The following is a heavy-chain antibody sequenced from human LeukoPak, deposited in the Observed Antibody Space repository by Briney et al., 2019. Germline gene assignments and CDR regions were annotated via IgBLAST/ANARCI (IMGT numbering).Heavy chain of an antibody. CDR3: AKDYRSVVRGVIQRKNWLDP. V-gene: IGHV1-2*02. J-gene: IGHJ5*02. Sequence: ASVKVSCKASGYTFTGYYMHWVRQAPGQGLEWMGWINPNSGGTNYAQKFQGRVTMTRDTSISTAYMELSRLRSDDTAVYYCAKDYRSVVRGVIQRKNWLDPWGQGTLVTVSS. CDR2: INPNSGGT. D-gene: IGHD3-10*01. CDR1: GYTFTGYY.